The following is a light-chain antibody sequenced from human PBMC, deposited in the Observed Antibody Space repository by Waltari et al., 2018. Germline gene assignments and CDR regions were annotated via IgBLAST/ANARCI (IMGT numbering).Light chain of an antibody. CDR1: QSIGSS. CDR3: QQYNNWPPGT. CDR2: RAS. V-gene: IGKV3-15*01. J-gene: IGKJ1*01. Sequence: ETVVTQSPATLSMSPGERATLSCRTSQSIGSSLAWYQQIPGKAPRLLIYRASTRATGIPDRFSGSGSETEFTLTISSLQSEDIAVYYCQQYNNWPPGTFGQGTKVEI.